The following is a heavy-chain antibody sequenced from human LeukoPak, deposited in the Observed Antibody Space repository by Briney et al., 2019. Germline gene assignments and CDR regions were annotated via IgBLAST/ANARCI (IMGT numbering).Heavy chain of an antibody. V-gene: IGHV3-7*01. Sequence: GGSLRLSCAASRFPFSNYWMNWVRQAPGKGLEWVANINQDGSEKFYVDSVKGRFIISRDNAKNSLYLQFNSLRAEDTAVYYCAKDYVWGSYNDYWGQGTLVTVSS. CDR2: INQDGSEK. CDR3: AKDYVWGSYNDY. CDR1: RFPFSNYW. D-gene: IGHD3-16*01. J-gene: IGHJ4*02.